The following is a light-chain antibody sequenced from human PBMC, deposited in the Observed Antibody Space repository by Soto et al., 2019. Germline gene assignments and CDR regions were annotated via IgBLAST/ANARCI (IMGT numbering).Light chain of an antibody. CDR1: QSVSSY. V-gene: IGKV3-11*01. CDR2: DAS. Sequence: EIVLTQSPATLSLSPGEIATLSCRARQSVSSYLAWYQQKPGQAPRLLIYDASNRATGIPARFSGSGSGTDFTLTISSLEPEDVAGYYCQQRSNWPTFGGGTKVEIK. J-gene: IGKJ4*01. CDR3: QQRSNWPT.